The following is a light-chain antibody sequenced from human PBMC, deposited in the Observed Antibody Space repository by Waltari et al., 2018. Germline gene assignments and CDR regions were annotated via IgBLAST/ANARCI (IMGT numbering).Light chain of an antibody. CDR1: DIGSKS. Sequence: YVVTQPPSVSVAPGETARITCGGDDIGSKSVHWYQQRPGQAPILLLYDDTDRPSGIPERFSGSNAGNTATLTLSWVEAGDEADYYCQVWDSSTDHLVFGGGTKLTVL. CDR2: DDT. CDR3: QVWDSSTDHLV. V-gene: IGLV3-21*02. J-gene: IGLJ3*02.